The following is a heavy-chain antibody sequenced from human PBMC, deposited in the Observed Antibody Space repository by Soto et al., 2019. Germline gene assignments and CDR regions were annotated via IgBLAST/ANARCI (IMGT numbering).Heavy chain of an antibody. CDR3: TKAGGWYYYDSSGPPDASHV. J-gene: IGHJ3*01. Sequence: GGSLRLSCSASVFTFNLYAMAWFRQAPGKGLEWVSGISVNGRTNYADSVKGRFTISRDNSKNMVFLQMDTLRAEDTALYYCTKAGGWYYYDSSGPPDASHVWGQGTMVTVS. CDR2: ISVNGRT. D-gene: IGHD3-22*01. CDR1: VFTFNLYA. V-gene: IGHV3-23*01.